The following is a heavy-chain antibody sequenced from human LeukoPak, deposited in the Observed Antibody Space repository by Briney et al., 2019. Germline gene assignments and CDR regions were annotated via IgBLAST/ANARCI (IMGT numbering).Heavy chain of an antibody. CDR1: GFTFSGSA. D-gene: IGHD2-2*01. Sequence: GGSLRLSCAASGFTFSGSAIHWVRQASGKGLEWVGRIRDKANSYATAYIASVKGRFTISRDDSKNTANLQMSSLKTEDTAVYYCTCWDRTTTGCYPFDYWGQGTLVTVSS. J-gene: IGHJ4*02. V-gene: IGHV3-73*01. CDR3: TCWDRTTTGCYPFDY. CDR2: IRDKANSYAT.